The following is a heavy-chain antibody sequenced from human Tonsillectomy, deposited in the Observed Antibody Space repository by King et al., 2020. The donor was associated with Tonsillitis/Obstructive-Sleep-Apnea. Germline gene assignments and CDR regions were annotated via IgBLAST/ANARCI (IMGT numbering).Heavy chain of an antibody. CDR3: ARDARDCSTTICWGYYYYYMDV. CDR2: ISYAGSNQ. V-gene: IGHV3-30*04. Sequence: VQLVESGGAVVQPGRSLRLSCAASGFTFSSYAMHWVRQAPGKGLEWVAVISYAGSNQYYADSVKGRFTLSRDNSKNILYLQMDSLRSEDTAVYYCARDARDCSTTICWGYYYYYMDVWGKGTTVTVAS. D-gene: IGHD2-2*01. J-gene: IGHJ6*03. CDR1: GFTFSSYA.